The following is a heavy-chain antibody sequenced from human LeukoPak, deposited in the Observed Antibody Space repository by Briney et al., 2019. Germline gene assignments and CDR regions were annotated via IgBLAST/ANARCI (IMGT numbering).Heavy chain of an antibody. V-gene: IGHV4-34*01. CDR2: INHSGST. CDR3: ARGYSHLTS. Sequence: SETLSLTCAVYGGSFSGYYWSWIRQPPGKGLEWIGEINHSGSTNYNPSLKSRVTISVDTSKNQFSLKLSSVTTADTAVYYCARGYSHLTSWGQGTLVTVSS. D-gene: IGHD2-21*01. J-gene: IGHJ4*02. CDR1: GGSFSGYY.